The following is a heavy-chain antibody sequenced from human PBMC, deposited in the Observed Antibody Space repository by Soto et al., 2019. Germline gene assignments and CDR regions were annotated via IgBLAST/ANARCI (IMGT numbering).Heavy chain of an antibody. D-gene: IGHD5-12*01. V-gene: IGHV3-7*03. CDR1: GFTFSSYW. CDR2: IKQDGSEK. J-gene: IGHJ4*02. Sequence: GGSLRLSCAASGFTFSSYWMSWVRQAPGKGLEWVANIKQDGSEKYYVDSVKGRFTISRDNAKNSLYLQMNSLRAEDTAVYYCARRGYSGYDPIFDYWGQGTPVTVSS. CDR3: ARRGYSGYDPIFDY.